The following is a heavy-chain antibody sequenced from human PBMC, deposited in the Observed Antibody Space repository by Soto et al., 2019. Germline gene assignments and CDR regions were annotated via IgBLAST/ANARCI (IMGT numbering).Heavy chain of an antibody. Sequence: QVQLVQSGAEVKKPGASVKVSCKASGYTFTGYYMHWVRQAPGQGLEWMGWINPNSGGTNYAQKFQGWVTMTRDTSISTAYMELSRLRSDDTAVYYCARDRATLDASYAFDIWGQGTMVTVSS. J-gene: IGHJ3*02. CDR3: ARDRATLDASYAFDI. V-gene: IGHV1-2*04. D-gene: IGHD3-10*01. CDR2: INPNSGGT. CDR1: GYTFTGYY.